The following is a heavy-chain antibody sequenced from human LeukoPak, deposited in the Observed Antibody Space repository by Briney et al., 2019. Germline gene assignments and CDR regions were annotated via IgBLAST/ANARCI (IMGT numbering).Heavy chain of an antibody. V-gene: IGHV1-8*01. CDR1: GYTFTSYD. J-gene: IGHJ4*02. Sequence: ASVKVSCKAPGYTFTSYDINWVRQATGQGLEWMGWMNPNSGNTGYAQKFQGRVTMTRNTSISTAYMELSSLRSEDTAVYYCARGLGTWYYYGSGSWVDFDYWGQGTLVTVSS. CDR2: MNPNSGNT. CDR3: ARGLGTWYYYGSGSWVDFDY. D-gene: IGHD3-10*01.